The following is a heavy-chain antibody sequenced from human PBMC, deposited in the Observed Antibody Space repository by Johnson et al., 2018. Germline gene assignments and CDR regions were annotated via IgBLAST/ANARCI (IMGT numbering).Heavy chain of an antibody. Sequence: VQLVESGGGLLQPGGSLRLSCAASAFTFSSYAMSWVRQAPGKGLEWVSGISGSGDSTYSAASVKGRTTISRDNSKNTLSREMKRLGAEDTAVYYCAKGGYTYGFYYGMDVWGQGTTVTVAS. CDR1: AFTFSSYA. CDR3: AKGGYTYGFYYGMDV. D-gene: IGHD5-18*01. V-gene: IGHV3-23*04. J-gene: IGHJ6*02. CDR2: ISGSGDST.